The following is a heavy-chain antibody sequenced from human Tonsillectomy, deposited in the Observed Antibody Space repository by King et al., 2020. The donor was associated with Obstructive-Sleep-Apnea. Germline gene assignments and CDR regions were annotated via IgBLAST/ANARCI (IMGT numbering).Heavy chain of an antibody. Sequence: QLVQSGAEVKKPGASVKVSCKASGYTFTRYGISWVRQAPGQGHEWRGWISAYNGNTKYAEKLQDRVTMTSDTSTGTAYMWLWSLRYDDTAVYYCARAGRDGYNWDWFDPWGQGTLVTVSS. D-gene: IGHD5-24*01. J-gene: IGHJ5*02. CDR3: ARAGRDGYNWDWFDP. CDR2: ISAYNGNT. CDR1: GYTFTRYG. V-gene: IGHV1-18*04.